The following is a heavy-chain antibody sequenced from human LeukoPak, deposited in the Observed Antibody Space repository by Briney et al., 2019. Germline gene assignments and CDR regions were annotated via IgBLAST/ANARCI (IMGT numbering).Heavy chain of an antibody. CDR1: GFTFSNAW. CDR2: IAHDGNMK. CDR3: AKVYDGTYAYPLDY. D-gene: IGHD1-26*01. V-gene: IGHV3-30*18. Sequence: TGGSLRLSCAASGFTFSNAWMSWVRQGPGKGLEWVAVIAHDGNMKYYGESVKGRFTISRDNSANTVYLQMNSLRGDDTAVYYCAKVYDGTYAYPLDYWGQGTLVTVSS. J-gene: IGHJ4*02.